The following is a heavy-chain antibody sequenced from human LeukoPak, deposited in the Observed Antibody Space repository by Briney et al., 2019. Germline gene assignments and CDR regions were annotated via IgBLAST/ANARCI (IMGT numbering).Heavy chain of an antibody. V-gene: IGHV3-11*01. J-gene: IGHJ6*03. Sequence: GGSLRLSCAASGFIFKYYDMIWIRQAPGKGLEWVSFISSRGSTINYADSVKGRFTISRDNAKNSLYLQMNSLRAEDSAVYYCASDLYCSSSSFYTIYYYYTAVWGKGTTVTVSS. CDR1: GFIFKYYD. CDR3: ASDLYCSSSSFYTIYYYYTAV. D-gene: IGHD2-2*02. CDR2: ISSRGSTI.